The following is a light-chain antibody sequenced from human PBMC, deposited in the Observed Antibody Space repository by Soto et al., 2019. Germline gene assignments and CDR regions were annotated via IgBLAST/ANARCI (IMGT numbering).Light chain of an antibody. CDR3: HQYNVWPQT. V-gene: IGKV3-15*01. CDR2: GTT. Sequence: EIVMTQSPATLSVSPGERATLSCRASQSVSTNLAWYQQKPGQAPRLLIYGTTTRDTGFPARFSGSGSGTEFTLTISSLQSADFAVYYCHQYNVWPQTFGQGTKLEIK. J-gene: IGKJ2*01. CDR1: QSVSTN.